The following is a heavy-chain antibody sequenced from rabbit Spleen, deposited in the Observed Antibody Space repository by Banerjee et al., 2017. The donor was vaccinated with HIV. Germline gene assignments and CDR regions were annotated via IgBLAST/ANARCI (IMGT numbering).Heavy chain of an antibody. CDR2: IYAGDGHT. J-gene: IGHJ4*01. CDR3: AQTAGANTADALDL. CDR1: GFSFSSSYR. Sequence: QEQLEESGGGLVQPGGSLKLSCTASGFSFSSSYRTCWVRQAPGKGLESIACIYAGDGHTYYASWAKGRFTISKTSSTTVTLQMTSLTAADTATYFCAQTAGANTADALDLWGPGTLVTVS. V-gene: IGHV1S45*01. D-gene: IGHD4-2*01.